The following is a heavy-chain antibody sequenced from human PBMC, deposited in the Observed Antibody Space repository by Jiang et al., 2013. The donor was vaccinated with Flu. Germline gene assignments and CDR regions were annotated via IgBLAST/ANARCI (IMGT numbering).Heavy chain of an antibody. CDR3: ARDSGLDSSGYSNWFDP. J-gene: IGHJ5*02. CDR1: A. V-gene: IGHV3-9*01. Sequence: AMYWVRQSPARGLEWVSYISWNGGGIRYADSVRGRFTASRDNGRNAVFLNMNSLRSDDTALYYCARDSGLDSSGYSNWFDPWGQGTLVTVSS. D-gene: IGHD3-22*01. CDR2: ISWNGGGI.